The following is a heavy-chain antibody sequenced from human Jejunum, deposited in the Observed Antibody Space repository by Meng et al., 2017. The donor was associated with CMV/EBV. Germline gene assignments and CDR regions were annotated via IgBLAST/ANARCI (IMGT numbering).Heavy chain of an antibody. Sequence: LSLEDAGPGLVKPSETLSLTCTVSGGSISSSSYYWGWIRQPPGKGLEWIGSIYYSGSTYYNPSLKSRVTISVDTSKNQFSLKLSSVTAADTAVYYCASPLGILGIVDLWGRGTLVTVSS. J-gene: IGHJ2*01. CDR1: GGSISSSSYY. CDR3: ASPLGILGIVDL. CDR2: IYYSGST. V-gene: IGHV4-39*01. D-gene: IGHD7-27*01.